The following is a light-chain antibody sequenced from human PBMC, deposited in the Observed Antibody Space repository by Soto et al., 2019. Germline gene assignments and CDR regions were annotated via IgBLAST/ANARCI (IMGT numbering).Light chain of an antibody. V-gene: IGKV3D-15*01. CDR1: QSVSGN. CDR2: GAV. J-gene: IGKJ1*01. Sequence: EIVMTQSPATLSASPGERVTLSCRVSQSVSGNLAWYQQKPGQAPRLLIYGAVTRATGIPARFSGRGSGTEFTLTITNLQSEDFAVYFCQQYNGWLWTFGQGTKVDIK. CDR3: QQYNGWLWT.